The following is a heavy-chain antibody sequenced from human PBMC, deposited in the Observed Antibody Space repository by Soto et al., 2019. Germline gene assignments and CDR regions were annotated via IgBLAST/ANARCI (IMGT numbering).Heavy chain of an antibody. V-gene: IGHV1-69*06. CDR2: IIPIFGTA. Sequence: QVQLVQSGAEVKKPGSSVKVSCKASGGTFSSYAISWVRQAPGKGHEWMGGIIPIFGTANYAQKFQGRVTITAYKSTTTAYMELSILRAEDTAVYYFARGWGGTFDFWGKGTLVTVSS. CDR3: ARGWGGTFDF. J-gene: IGHJ4*02. CDR1: GGTFSSYA. D-gene: IGHD1-1*01.